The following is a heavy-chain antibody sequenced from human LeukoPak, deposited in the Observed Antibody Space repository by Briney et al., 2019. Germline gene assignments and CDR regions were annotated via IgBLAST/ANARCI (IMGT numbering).Heavy chain of an antibody. J-gene: IGHJ4*02. CDR1: GFTFSSYG. V-gene: IGHV3-23*01. CDR2: ISGSGGST. Sequence: RGTLRLSCAASGFTFSSYGMSWVRQAPGKGLEWVSAISGSGGSTYYADSVKGRFTISRDNSKNTLYLQMNSLRAEDTAVYYCTRDFWSGSGYWFDYWGQGTLVTVSS. D-gene: IGHD3-3*01. CDR3: TRDFWSGSGYWFDY.